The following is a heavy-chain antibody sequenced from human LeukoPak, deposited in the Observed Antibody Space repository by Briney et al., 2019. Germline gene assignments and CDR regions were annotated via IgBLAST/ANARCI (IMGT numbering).Heavy chain of an antibody. D-gene: IGHD1-26*01. CDR3: ARGSGSPMPAFDI. CDR2: IYTSGST. J-gene: IGHJ3*02. V-gene: IGHV4-61*02. Sequence: PSQTLSLTCTVSGGSISSGSYYWSWIRQPAGKGLEWIGRIYTSGSTNYNPSLKSRVTISVDTSKNQFSLKLSSVTAADTAVYYCARGSGSPMPAFDIWGQGTMVTVSS. CDR1: GGSISSGSYY.